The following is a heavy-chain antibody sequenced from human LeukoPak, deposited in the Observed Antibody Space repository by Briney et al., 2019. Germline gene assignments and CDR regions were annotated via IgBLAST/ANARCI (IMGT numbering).Heavy chain of an antibody. Sequence: ASVKVSCKASGYAFTGYYLHWVRQAPGQGLEWMGWLNPNSGVTNYAQKFQDRITLTSDTSIYTAYMELSSLRSDDTAVYYCAKNALLVGPTGFMDVWGKGTTVIVSS. CDR2: LNPNSGVT. J-gene: IGHJ6*03. D-gene: IGHD1-26*01. CDR1: GYAFTGYY. V-gene: IGHV1-2*02. CDR3: AKNALLVGPTGFMDV.